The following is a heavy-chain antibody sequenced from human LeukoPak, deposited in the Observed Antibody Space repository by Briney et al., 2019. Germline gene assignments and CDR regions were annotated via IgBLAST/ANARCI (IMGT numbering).Heavy chain of an antibody. CDR3: ARDQYDTWSRRGNFDS. V-gene: IGHV3-7*03. Sequence: GGSLRLSCAASGFTFSSYWMNWARQAPGKGLEWVASINHNGNVNYYVDSVKGRFTISRDNTKNSLYLQMNSLRVEDTAVFYCARDQYDTWSRRGNFDSWGQRTLVIVSS. D-gene: IGHD3-3*01. CDR2: INHNGNVN. CDR1: GFTFSSYW. J-gene: IGHJ4*02.